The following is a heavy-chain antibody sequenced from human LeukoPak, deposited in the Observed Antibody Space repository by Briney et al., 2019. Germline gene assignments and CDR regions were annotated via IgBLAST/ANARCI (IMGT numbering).Heavy chain of an antibody. CDR1: GGSISSSSYY. CDR2: IYYSGST. V-gene: IGHV4-39*07. Sequence: SETLSLTCTVSGGSISSSSYYWGWIRQPPGKGLEWIGSIYYSGSTNYNPSLKSRVTISVDTSKNQFSLKLSSVTAADTAVYYCARDLGGKDAFDIWGQGTMVTVSS. D-gene: IGHD2-15*01. CDR3: ARDLGGKDAFDI. J-gene: IGHJ3*02.